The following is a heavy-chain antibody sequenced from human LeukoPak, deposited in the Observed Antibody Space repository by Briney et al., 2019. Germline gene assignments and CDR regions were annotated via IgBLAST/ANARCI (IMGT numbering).Heavy chain of an antibody. CDR2: VYYTGST. J-gene: IGHJ3*01. CDR3: ARISSSNWYNERGAFDV. Sequence: TSETLSLTCTVSGGSISGSSYYWSWVRQPPGKGLEWIGFVYYTGSTNYSPSLKSRVTISVDTSKNQFSLKLRSVTAADTAVYYCARISSSNWYNERGAFDVWGQGTMVTVSS. CDR1: GGSISGSSYY. V-gene: IGHV4-61*01. D-gene: IGHD6-13*01.